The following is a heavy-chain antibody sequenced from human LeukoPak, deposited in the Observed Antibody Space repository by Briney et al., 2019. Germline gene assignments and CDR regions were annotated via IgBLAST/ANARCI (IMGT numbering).Heavy chain of an antibody. Sequence: GGSLRLSCAASGFTFSSYAMHWVRQAPGKGLEWVAVISYDGSNKYYADSVKGRFTISRDNSKNTLYLQMNSLRAEDTAVYYCARERRENYGETDYYYMDVWGKGTTVTISS. CDR3: ARERRENYGETDYYYMDV. V-gene: IGHV3-30*04. CDR2: ISYDGSNK. J-gene: IGHJ6*03. D-gene: IGHD4-17*01. CDR1: GFTFSSYA.